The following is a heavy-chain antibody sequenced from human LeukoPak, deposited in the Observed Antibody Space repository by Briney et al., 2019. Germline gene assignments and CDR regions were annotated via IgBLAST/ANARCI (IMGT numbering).Heavy chain of an antibody. J-gene: IGHJ4*02. CDR1: GGTFTSHA. CDR3: ARGDSGYDYGFDN. Sequence: ASVKVSCKASGGTFTSHAISWVRQGPGQGLEWVGGIITIFGTTNYAQKFQGRVTITTDESTSTGYMELRSLRSDDTAVYHCARGDSGYDYGFDNWGQGTLVTVSS. V-gene: IGHV1-69*05. CDR2: IITIFGTT. D-gene: IGHD5-12*01.